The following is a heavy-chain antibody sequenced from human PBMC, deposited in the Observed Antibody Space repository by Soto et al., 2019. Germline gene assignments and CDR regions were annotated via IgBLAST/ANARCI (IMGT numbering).Heavy chain of an antibody. Sequence: SETLSLTCTVSGGSISSYYWSWIRQPPGKGLEWIGYIYYSGSTNYNPSLKSRVTISVDTSKNQFSLKLSSVTAADPAVYYCARDFWLRRGGWFDPWGQGTLVTVSS. D-gene: IGHD3-3*01. J-gene: IGHJ5*02. V-gene: IGHV4-59*01. CDR1: GGSISSYY. CDR3: ARDFWLRRGGWFDP. CDR2: IYYSGST.